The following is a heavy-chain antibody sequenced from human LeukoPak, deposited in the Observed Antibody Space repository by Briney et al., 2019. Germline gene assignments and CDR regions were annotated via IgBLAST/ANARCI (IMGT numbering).Heavy chain of an antibody. D-gene: IGHD5-12*01. J-gene: IGHJ3*02. CDR2: ISSSSSYI. CDR1: GFTFSSYS. CDR3: ARDGSGYSGYDFTFDI. V-gene: IGHV3-21*01. Sequence: PGGSLRFSCAASGFTFSSYSMNWVRQAPGKGLEWVSSISSSSSYIYYADPVKGRFTISRDNAKNSLYLQMNSLRAEDTAVYYRARDGSGYSGYDFTFDIWGQGTMVTVSS.